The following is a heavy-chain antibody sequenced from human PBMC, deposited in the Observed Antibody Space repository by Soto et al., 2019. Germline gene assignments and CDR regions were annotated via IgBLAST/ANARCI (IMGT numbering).Heavy chain of an antibody. J-gene: IGHJ5*02. CDR3: AREGALIRDDNWFDP. CDR1: GGSFSGYY. D-gene: IGHD2-8*01. CDR2: INHSGST. V-gene: IGHV4-34*01. Sequence: SETLSLTCAVYGGSFSGYYWSWIRQPPGKGLEWIGEINHSGSTNYNPSLKSRVTISVDTSKNQFSLKLSSVTAADTAVYYCAREGALIRDDNWFDPWGQGTLVTVSS.